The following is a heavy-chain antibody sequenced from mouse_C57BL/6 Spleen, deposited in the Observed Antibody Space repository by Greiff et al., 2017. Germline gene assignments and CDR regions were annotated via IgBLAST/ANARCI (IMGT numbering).Heavy chain of an antibody. D-gene: IGHD2-3*01. CDR3: ARWYDGYYLFDY. CDR2: IDPSDSET. Sequence: VKLQQPGAELVRPGSSVKLSCKASGYTFTSYWMHWVKQRPIQGLEWIGNIDPSDSETHYNQKFKDKATLTVDKSSSPAYMQLSSLTSEDSAVYYCARWYDGYYLFDYWGQGTTLTVSS. J-gene: IGHJ2*01. V-gene: IGHV1-52*01. CDR1: GYTFTSYW.